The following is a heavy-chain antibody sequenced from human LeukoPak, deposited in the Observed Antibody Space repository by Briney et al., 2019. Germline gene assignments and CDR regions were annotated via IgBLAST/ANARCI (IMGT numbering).Heavy chain of an antibody. V-gene: IGHV1-8*01. CDR3: ARGLGTYDSSELTWPMISF. D-gene: IGHD3-22*01. CDR1: GYTFTSYE. CDR2: MNPNSGDT. Sequence: ASVKVSCKASGYTFTSYEINWVRQATGQGLAWMGWMNPNSGDTAYAQKFQGRITMTRSTSISTAYMELSGLRSEDTAVYYCARGLGTYDSSELTWPMISFWGQGTLVTVSS. J-gene: IGHJ4*02.